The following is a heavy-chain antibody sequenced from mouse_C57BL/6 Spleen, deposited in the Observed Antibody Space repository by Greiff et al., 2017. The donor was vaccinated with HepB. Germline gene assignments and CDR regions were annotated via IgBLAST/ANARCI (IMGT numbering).Heavy chain of an antibody. CDR2: ISNGGGST. Sequence: EVKLVESGGGLVQPGGSLKLSCAASGFTFSDYYMYWVRQTPEKRLEWVAYISNGGGSTYYPDTVKGRFTISRDNAKNTLYLQMSRLKSEDTAMYYCASSSTVVATDWFAYWGQGTLVTVSA. J-gene: IGHJ3*01. CDR1: GFTFSDYY. D-gene: IGHD1-1*01. V-gene: IGHV5-12*01. CDR3: ASSSTVVATDWFAY.